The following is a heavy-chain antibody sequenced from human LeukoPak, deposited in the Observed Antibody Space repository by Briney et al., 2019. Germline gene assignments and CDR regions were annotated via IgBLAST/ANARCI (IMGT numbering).Heavy chain of an antibody. Sequence: GGFLRLSCAASGFTFSSYAMSWVRQAPGKGLERVSAISGSGGSTYYADSVKGRFTISRDNSKNTLYLQMNSLRAEDTAVYYCAKDQGGRPYYYYGMDVWGQGTTVTVSS. CDR1: GFTFSSYA. CDR3: AKDQGGRPYYYYGMDV. V-gene: IGHV3-23*01. D-gene: IGHD1-26*01. CDR2: ISGSGGST. J-gene: IGHJ6*02.